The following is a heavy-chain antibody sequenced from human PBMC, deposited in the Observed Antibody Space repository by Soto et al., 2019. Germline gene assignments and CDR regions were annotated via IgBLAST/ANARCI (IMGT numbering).Heavy chain of an antibody. Sequence: EVQLVESGGGLVQPGRSLRLSCAASGFTFDDSAMHWVRQAPGKGLDWVSSISWNSGRIDYADSVRGRFTISRDNARNSLYLQMNSLRAEDTAFYYCAKDMGIPMTWGQGTLVTVSS. CDR2: ISWNSGRI. D-gene: IGHD3-22*01. CDR3: AKDMGIPMT. V-gene: IGHV3-9*01. CDR1: GFTFDDSA. J-gene: IGHJ5*02.